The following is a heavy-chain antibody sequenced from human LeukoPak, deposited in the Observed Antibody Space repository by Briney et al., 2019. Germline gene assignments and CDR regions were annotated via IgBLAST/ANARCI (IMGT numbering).Heavy chain of an antibody. Sequence: PSETLSLTCTVSSGSISTSNYYWGWVRQPPGKALEWIGNIFYSGSTYYSPSLKSRVTISLDTSRNQFSLKLNSVTAADTAVYYCARVKGVVTAILDYWGQGTLVTVSS. D-gene: IGHD2-21*02. CDR3: ARVKGVVTAILDY. V-gene: IGHV4-39*07. CDR1: SGSISTSNYY. CDR2: IFYSGST. J-gene: IGHJ4*02.